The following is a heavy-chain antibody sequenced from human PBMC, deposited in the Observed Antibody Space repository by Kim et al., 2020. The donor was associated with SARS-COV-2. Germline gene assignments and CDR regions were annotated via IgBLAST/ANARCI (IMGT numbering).Heavy chain of an antibody. CDR3: AKTSIVLRDYYYGMDV. D-gene: IGHD2-8*01. Sequence: GGSLRLSCAASGFTFSSYGMHWVRQAPGKGLEWVAVISYDGSNKYYADSVKGRFTISRDNSKNTLYLQMNSLRAEDTAVYYCAKTSIVLRDYYYGMDVWGQGTTVTVSS. CDR2: ISYDGSNK. CDR1: GFTFSSYG. V-gene: IGHV3-30*18. J-gene: IGHJ6*02.